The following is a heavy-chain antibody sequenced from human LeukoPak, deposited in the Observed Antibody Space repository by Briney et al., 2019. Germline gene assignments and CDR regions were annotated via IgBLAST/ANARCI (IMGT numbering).Heavy chain of an antibody. D-gene: IGHD2-2*01. CDR3: ARTTKDLGYCSSTSCPIFDY. Sequence: SETVSLTCAVYGGSFSSYYCSWIRQPPGQGLEWIGEINHCGSTNYNPSLKSRVTISVDTSKNQFSLKLSSVTAADTAVYYCARTTKDLGYCSSTSCPIFDYWGQGTLVTVSS. CDR1: GGSFSSYY. V-gene: IGHV4-34*01. J-gene: IGHJ4*02. CDR2: INHCGST.